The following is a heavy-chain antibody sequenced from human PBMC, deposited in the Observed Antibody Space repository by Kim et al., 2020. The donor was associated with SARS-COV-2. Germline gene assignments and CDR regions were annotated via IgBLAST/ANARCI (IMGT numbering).Heavy chain of an antibody. D-gene: IGHD2-2*01. CDR3: AGEIVVVPAAKYYYYGMDV. V-gene: IGHV4-39*07. J-gene: IGHJ6*02. CDR1: GGSISSSSYY. CDR2: IYYSGST. Sequence: SETLSLTCTVSGGSISSSSYYWGWIRQPPGKGLEWTGSIYYSGSTYYNPSLKSRVTISVDTSKNQFSLKLSSVTAADTAVYYCAGEIVVVPAAKYYYYGMDVWGQGATVTVSS.